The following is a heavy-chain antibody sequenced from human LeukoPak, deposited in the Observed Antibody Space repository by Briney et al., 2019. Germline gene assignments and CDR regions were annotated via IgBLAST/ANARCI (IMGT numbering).Heavy chain of an antibody. CDR2: IKEDGGEA. V-gene: IGHV3-7*01. CDR1: GFTFSSYW. CDR3: AKDRGHCSGGSCYFAMDV. Sequence: GGSLRLSCAASGFTFSSYWMTWVRQAPGKGLEWVANIKEDGGEAYYVDSVKGRFTVSRDNAKESLYLQLNSLRAEDTAVYYCAKDRGHCSGGSCYFAMDVWGQGTTATVSS. J-gene: IGHJ6*02. D-gene: IGHD2-15*01.